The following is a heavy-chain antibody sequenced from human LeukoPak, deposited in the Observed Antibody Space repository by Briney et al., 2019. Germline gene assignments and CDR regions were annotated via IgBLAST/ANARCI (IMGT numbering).Heavy chain of an antibody. V-gene: IGHV3-20*04. J-gene: IGHJ4*02. Sequence: GGSLRLSCAASGFTFNDYGMSWVRQAPGKGLEWVSGINWNGGRTGYADSMKGRFIISRDNSKNTLFLQMGSLRAEDTAVYYCARDAGVVKFDYWGQGTLATVSS. CDR2: INWNGGRT. CDR3: ARDAGVVKFDY. CDR1: GFTFNDYG. D-gene: IGHD3-10*01.